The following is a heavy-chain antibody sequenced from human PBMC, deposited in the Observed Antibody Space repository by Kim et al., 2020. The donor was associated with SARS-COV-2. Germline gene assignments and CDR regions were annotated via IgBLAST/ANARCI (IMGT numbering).Heavy chain of an antibody. Sequence: SETLSLTCTVSGGSISSYYWSWIRQPPGKGLEWIGYIYYSGSTNYNPSLKSRVTISVDTSKNQFSLKLSSVTAADTAVYYCARAEYSSSSTPRAYYGMDVWGQGTTVTVSS. CDR3: ARAEYSSSSTPRAYYGMDV. J-gene: IGHJ6*02. V-gene: IGHV4-59*13. CDR2: IYYSGST. D-gene: IGHD6-6*01. CDR1: GGSISSYY.